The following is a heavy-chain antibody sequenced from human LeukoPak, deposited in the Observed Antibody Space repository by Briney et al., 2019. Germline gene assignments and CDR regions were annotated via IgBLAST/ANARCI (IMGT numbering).Heavy chain of an antibody. CDR1: GFTFSSYA. Sequence: GGSLRLSCAASGFTFSSYAMHWVRQAPGKGLEWVAVISYDGSSKYYADSVKGRFTISRDNSKNTLYLQMNSLRAEDTAVYYCARDCSQTPFALSSSTSCYRDNDAFDIWGQGTMVTVSS. CDR3: ARDCSQTPFALSSSTSCYRDNDAFDI. D-gene: IGHD2-2*02. V-gene: IGHV3-30-3*01. J-gene: IGHJ3*02. CDR2: ISYDGSSK.